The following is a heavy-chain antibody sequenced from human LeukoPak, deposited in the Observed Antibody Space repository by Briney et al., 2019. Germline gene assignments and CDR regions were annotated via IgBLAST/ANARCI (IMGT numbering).Heavy chain of an antibody. CDR2: IDWDDDK. J-gene: IGHJ4*02. Sequence: SGPTLVNPTQTLTLTCTFSGFSLRTSGMCVSWIRQPPGKALEWLARIDWDDDKYYSTSLKTRLTISKDTSKNQVVLTMTNMDPVDTATYYCARILSGYSFLHFDYWGQGTLATVSS. D-gene: IGHD5-18*01. V-gene: IGHV2-70*11. CDR1: GFSLRTSGMC. CDR3: ARILSGYSFLHFDY.